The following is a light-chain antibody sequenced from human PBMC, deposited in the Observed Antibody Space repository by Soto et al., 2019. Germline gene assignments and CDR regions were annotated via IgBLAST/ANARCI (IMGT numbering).Light chain of an antibody. V-gene: IGKV3D-15*01. CDR3: QQYKDWPPLT. CDR1: QNVNIN. J-gene: IGKJ4*01. Sequence: EIVMTQSPVTLSVSPGERVTLSCRASQNVNINLAWYQQRPGQAPRVLIYGASNRASGIPDRFSGSGSGTDFTLTISSLEPDAFALYYCQQYKDWPPLTFGGGTRVEIK. CDR2: GAS.